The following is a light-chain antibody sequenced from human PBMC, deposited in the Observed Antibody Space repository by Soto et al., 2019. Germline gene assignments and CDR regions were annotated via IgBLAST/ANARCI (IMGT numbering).Light chain of an antibody. Sequence: EIVLTQSPATLSLSPGERATLSTRAPQSVSTFLSWYKQKPGQAPRLLIYDASKRATGIRTRFSGSGSGTDFTLTISSLEPEDFAVYYCQQRINWPLSFVGGTKVEIK. CDR2: DAS. V-gene: IGKV3-11*01. CDR3: QQRINWPLS. CDR1: QSVSTF. J-gene: IGKJ4*01.